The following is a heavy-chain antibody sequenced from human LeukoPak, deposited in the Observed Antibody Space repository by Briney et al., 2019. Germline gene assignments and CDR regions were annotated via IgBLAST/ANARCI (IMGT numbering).Heavy chain of an antibody. Sequence: AGGSLRLSCAASGFTFSSYGMHWVRQAPGKGLEWVAFIRYDGSNKYYADSVKGRFTISRDNSKNTLYLQMNSLRAEDTAVYYCAKALGDIVVVPAALHRTFPPGYWGQGTLVTVSS. CDR1: GFTFSSYG. CDR3: AKALGDIVVVPAALHRTFPPGY. J-gene: IGHJ4*02. D-gene: IGHD2-2*02. CDR2: IRYDGSNK. V-gene: IGHV3-30*02.